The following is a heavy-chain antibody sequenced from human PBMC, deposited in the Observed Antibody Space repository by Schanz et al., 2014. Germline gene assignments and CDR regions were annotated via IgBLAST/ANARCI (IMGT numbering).Heavy chain of an antibody. CDR2: IIPILGIA. CDR3: ARGPSQGYSYGHNIGAYYYGMDV. CDR1: GGTFSTYT. J-gene: IGHJ6*02. V-gene: IGHV1-69*02. Sequence: QVQLVQSGAEVKKPGSSVKVSCTASGGTFSTYTISWVRQAPGQGLEWMGRIIPILGIANYAQKFQGRVTITADKSTFTAYMDVSSLRSEDTAVYYCARGPSQGYSYGHNIGAYYYGMDVWGQGTTVTVSS. D-gene: IGHD5-18*01.